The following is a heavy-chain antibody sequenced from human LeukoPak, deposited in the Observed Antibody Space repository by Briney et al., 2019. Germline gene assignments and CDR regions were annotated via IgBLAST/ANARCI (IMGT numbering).Heavy chain of an antibody. CDR3: ARDYYDSSGYYEESAFDI. J-gene: IGHJ3*02. V-gene: IGHV4-38-2*02. D-gene: IGHD3-22*01. CDR2: IYTSGST. CDR1: GYSISSGYY. Sequence: SETLSLTCTVSGYSISSGYYWGWIRQPPGKGLEWIGRIYTSGSTNYNPSLKSRVTMSVDTSKNQFSPKLSSVTAADTAVYYCARDYYDSSGYYEESAFDIWGQGTMVTVSS.